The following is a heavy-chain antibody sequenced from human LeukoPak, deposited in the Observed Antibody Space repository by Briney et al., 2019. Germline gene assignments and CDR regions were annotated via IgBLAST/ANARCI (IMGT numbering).Heavy chain of an antibody. CDR1: GGSISSYY. CDR3: AGRFLDYYYYGMDV. CDR2: IYYSGST. D-gene: IGHD3-3*01. Sequence: PSETLSLTCTVSGGSISSYYWSWIRQPPGNGLEWIGYIYYSGSTNYNPSLKSRVTISVDTSKNQFSLKLSSVTAADTAVYYCAGRFLDYYYYGMDVWGQGTTVTVSS. J-gene: IGHJ6*02. V-gene: IGHV4-59*08.